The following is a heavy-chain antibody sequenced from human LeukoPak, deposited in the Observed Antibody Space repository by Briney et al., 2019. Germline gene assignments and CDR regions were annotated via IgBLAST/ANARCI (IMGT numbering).Heavy chain of an antibody. CDR1: AYTFTNYA. CDR3: ARDLAGIVGVTAWFDP. CDR2: ISVSNGNT. V-gene: IGHV1-18*01. D-gene: IGHD1-26*01. J-gene: IGHJ5*02. Sequence: ASVTVSCTASAYTFTNYAISWVRPAPGQGLEWMGWISVSNGNTNYAQTLQGRVTMTTDTSTNTAYMELRSLRFDDTAVYYCARDLAGIVGVTAWFDPWGQGTLVTVSS.